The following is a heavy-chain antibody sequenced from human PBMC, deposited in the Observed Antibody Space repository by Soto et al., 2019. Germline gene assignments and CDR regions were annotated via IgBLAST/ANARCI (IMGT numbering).Heavy chain of an antibody. V-gene: IGHV3-30-3*01. D-gene: IGHD3-3*01. CDR1: GFTFSSYA. J-gene: IGHJ3*02. CDR3: ARPVLRSLELLLNAYDI. Sequence: PGVSLRLSCAASGFTFSSYAMHWVRQAPGKGLEWVAVISYDGSNKYYADSVKGRFTISRDNSKNTLYLQMNSLRAEDTAVYYCARPVLRSLELLLNAYDIWGQGSIVTVS. CDR2: ISYDGSNK.